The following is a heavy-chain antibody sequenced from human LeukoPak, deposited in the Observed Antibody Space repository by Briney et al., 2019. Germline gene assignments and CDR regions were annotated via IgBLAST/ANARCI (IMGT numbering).Heavy chain of an antibody. D-gene: IGHD3-16*01. J-gene: IGHJ4*02. Sequence: GGSLRLSCAASGFTFSDYYMNWIRQAPGEGLEWVSYISTGGGAIYYADSVKGRFTISRDNAKNSLYLQMNSLRAEDTAVYFCARGYVNFASYFDYWGQGILVTVSS. CDR2: ISTGGGAI. CDR1: GFTFSDYY. V-gene: IGHV3-11*04. CDR3: ARGYVNFASYFDY.